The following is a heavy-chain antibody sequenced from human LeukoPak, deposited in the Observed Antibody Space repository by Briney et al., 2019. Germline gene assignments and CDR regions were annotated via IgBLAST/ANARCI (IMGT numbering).Heavy chain of an antibody. D-gene: IGHD7-27*01. CDR2: IREDGSEK. CDR1: GFTLSRHW. J-gene: IGHJ4*02. Sequence: GGSLRLSCAAAGFTLSRHWMSWVRQAKGKGLECVAKIREDGSEKHYVDSVKGRFTISRDNAKNSLYLQMTSLRAEDTAVYYCARDYTGGWNDYWGQGTLVTVSS. V-gene: IGHV3-7*01. CDR3: ARDYTGGWNDY.